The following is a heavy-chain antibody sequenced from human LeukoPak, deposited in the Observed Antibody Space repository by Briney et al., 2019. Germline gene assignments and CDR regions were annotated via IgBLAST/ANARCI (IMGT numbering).Heavy chain of an antibody. CDR3: ARDRSMTHFDY. Sequence: GGSLRLPCAASGFTFDDYGMSWVRQAPGKGLEWVSGINWNGGSTGYADSVKGRFTISRDNAKNSLYLQMNSLRAEDTALYYCARDRSMTHFDYWGQGTLVTVSS. CDR1: GFTFDDYG. CDR2: INWNGGST. J-gene: IGHJ4*02. V-gene: IGHV3-20*04.